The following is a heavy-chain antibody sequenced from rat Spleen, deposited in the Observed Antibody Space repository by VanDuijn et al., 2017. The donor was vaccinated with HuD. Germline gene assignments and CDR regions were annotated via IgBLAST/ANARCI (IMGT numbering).Heavy chain of an antibody. CDR3: TTDRSITMMGITPSCFAY. J-gene: IGHJ2*01. CDR1: GFTFNNFW. D-gene: IGHD1-12*03. CDR2: ISNTGGSI. V-gene: IGHV5-31*01. Sequence: EVQLVESGGGLVQPGGSLKLSCVASGFTFNNFWMSWIRQAPGKGLEWVASISNTGGSIYYPDSVKGRCTISRDNAKSSLYLQMDSLRSEDTATYYCTTDRSITMMGITPSCFAYWGPGVMVTVSS.